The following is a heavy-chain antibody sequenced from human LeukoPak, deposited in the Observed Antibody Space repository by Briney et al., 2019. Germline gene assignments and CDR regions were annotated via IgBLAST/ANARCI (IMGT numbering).Heavy chain of an antibody. CDR2: INHRGST. J-gene: IGHJ6*02. CDR1: GGSFSGQY. D-gene: IGHD4-11*01. V-gene: IGHV4-34*01. Sequence: SETLSLTCAVFGGSFSGQYWSWIRQPPGKGLEGIGEINHRGSTTYNPSLKSRVTISVDTSKSQFSLKVRSLTAADTAVYYCARDRYSNSFYYYYAMDVWGQGTTVTVSS. CDR3: ARDRYSNSFYYYYAMDV.